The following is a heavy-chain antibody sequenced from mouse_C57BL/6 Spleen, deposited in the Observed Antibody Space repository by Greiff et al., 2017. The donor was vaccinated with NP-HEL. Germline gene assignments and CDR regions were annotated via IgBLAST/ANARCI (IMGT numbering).Heavy chain of an antibody. J-gene: IGHJ2*01. V-gene: IGHV1-69*01. D-gene: IGHD1-1*01. Sequence: VQLQQPGAELVMPGASVKLSCKASGYTFTSYWMHWVKQRPGQGLEWIGEIDPSDSYTNYNQKFKGKSTLTVDKSSSTAYMQLSSLTSEDSAVYYCARSGDYYGSFGYWGKGTTLTVSS. CDR2: IDPSDSYT. CDR1: GYTFTSYW. CDR3: ARSGDYYGSFGY.